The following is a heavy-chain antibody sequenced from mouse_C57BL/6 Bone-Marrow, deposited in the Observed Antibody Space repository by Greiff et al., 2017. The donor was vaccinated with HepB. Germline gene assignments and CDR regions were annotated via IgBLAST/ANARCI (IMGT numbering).Heavy chain of an antibody. J-gene: IGHJ2*01. CDR1: GFTFSSYA. CDR2: ISDGGSYT. D-gene: IGHD1-3*01. CDR3: ARDRYKGGYYFDY. V-gene: IGHV5-4*01. Sequence: LMESGGGLVKPGGSLKLSCAASGFTFSSYAMSWVRQTPEKRLEWVATISDGGSYTYYPDNVKGRFTISRDNAKNNLYLQMSHLKSEDTAMYYCARDRYKGGYYFDYWGQGTTLTVSS.